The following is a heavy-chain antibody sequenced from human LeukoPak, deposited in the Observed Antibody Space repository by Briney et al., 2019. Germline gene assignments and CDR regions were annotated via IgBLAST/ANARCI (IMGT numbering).Heavy chain of an antibody. CDR3: ARTTRVAPDGRAEYFED. CDR1: GVSISTSC. Sequence: SETLXLTCTVSGVSISTSCWSWIRQSPGRGLEWIGYRCDDGRDLYNPSLRSRVSRVTISVDASEKQFSLSLRSVTAADTAMYYCARTTRVAPDGRAEYFEDWGQGTLVIVSS. V-gene: IGHV4-59*03. J-gene: IGHJ1*01. D-gene: IGHD5-12*01. CDR2: RCDDGRD.